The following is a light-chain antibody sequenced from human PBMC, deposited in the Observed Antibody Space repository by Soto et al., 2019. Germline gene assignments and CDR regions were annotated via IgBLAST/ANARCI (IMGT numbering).Light chain of an antibody. Sequence: QSVLTQPPSVSAAPGQKVTISCSGSSSNIGDNYVSWYQHLPGTAPKLLIYENNKRPSGIPDRFSGSKSGTSATLGITGLXTGDEADYYCGTWDNSLSAGVFGGGTKLTVL. J-gene: IGLJ2*01. V-gene: IGLV1-51*02. CDR1: SSNIGDNY. CDR2: ENN. CDR3: GTWDNSLSAGV.